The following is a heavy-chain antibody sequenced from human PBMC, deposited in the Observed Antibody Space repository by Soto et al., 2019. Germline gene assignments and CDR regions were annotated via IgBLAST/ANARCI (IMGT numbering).Heavy chain of an antibody. CDR2: VDPSRGSA. D-gene: IGHD1-7*01. Sequence: QAQLQQSGAEVKKPGASVKVSCKASGYTFINYFIHWVRQAPGQRLEWIGIVDPSRGSADYAQKFQGRVTMTTDVSTRTVFMDLSSLRSEDTAVYYCARPLIGNTVDLWGQGTTVIVSS. CDR3: ARPLIGNTVDL. CDR1: GYTFINYF. J-gene: IGHJ3*01. V-gene: IGHV1-46*01.